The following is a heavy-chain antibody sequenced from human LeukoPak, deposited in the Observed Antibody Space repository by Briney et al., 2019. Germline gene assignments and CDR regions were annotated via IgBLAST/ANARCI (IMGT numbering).Heavy chain of an antibody. CDR1: GASMSSGGYY. J-gene: IGHJ4*02. CDR2: IYDSGST. Sequence: SETLSLTCTVSGASMSSGGYYWSWIRQHPGKGLEWIGYIYDSGSTYYNPSLKSRVTISIDTSKNQFSLKLTSVTAADTAVYYCAREGGPYRPLDYSGQGTLVTVPS. V-gene: IGHV4-31*03. CDR3: AREGGPYRPLDY.